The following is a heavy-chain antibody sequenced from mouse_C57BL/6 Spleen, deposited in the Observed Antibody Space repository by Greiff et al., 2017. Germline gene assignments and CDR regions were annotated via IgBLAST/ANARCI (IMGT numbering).Heavy chain of an antibody. CDR3: AREGYSYPYFAMCY. D-gene: IGHD2-12*01. Sequence: EVQLQQPGPELVKPGASVKIPCKASGYTFTDYNMDWVKQSHGKSLEWIGDINPNNGGTIYNQKFKGKATLTVDKSSSTAYMELRSLTSEDTAVYYCAREGYSYPYFAMCYWGQGASVTVSS. V-gene: IGHV1-18*01. CDR1: GYTFTDYN. CDR2: INPNNGGT. J-gene: IGHJ4*01.